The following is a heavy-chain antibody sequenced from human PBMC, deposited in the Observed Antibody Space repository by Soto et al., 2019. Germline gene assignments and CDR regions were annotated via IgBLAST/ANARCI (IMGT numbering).Heavy chain of an antibody. Sequence: EAQLLESGGGSVQPGGSLRLSCAASGFTFSSHGMSWIRQAPGKGLEWISGLSRGGGSTYYVDSVKGRFTISRDNAKNTLDLIMKSLRVEDTALYYCARDGXXXTDGFDIWGQGTMVTVSS. J-gene: IGHJ3*02. CDR1: GFTFSSHG. V-gene: IGHV3-23*01. D-gene: IGHD2-8*01. CDR2: LSRGGGST. CDR3: ARDGXXXTDGFDI.